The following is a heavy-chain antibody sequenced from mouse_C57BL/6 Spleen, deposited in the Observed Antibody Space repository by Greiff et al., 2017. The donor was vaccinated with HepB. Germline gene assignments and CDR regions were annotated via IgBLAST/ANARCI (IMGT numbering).Heavy chain of an antibody. CDR2: INSDGGST. CDR3: ARQGPYGAMDY. J-gene: IGHJ4*01. V-gene: IGHV5-2*01. CDR1: EYEFPSHD. D-gene: IGHD2-10*02. Sequence: EVKLVESGGGLVQPGESLKLSFESNEYEFPSHDMSWVRKTPEKRLELVAAINSDGGSTYYPDTMERRFIISRDNTKKTRYLQMSSLRSEDTALYYCARQGPYGAMDYWGQGTSVTVSS.